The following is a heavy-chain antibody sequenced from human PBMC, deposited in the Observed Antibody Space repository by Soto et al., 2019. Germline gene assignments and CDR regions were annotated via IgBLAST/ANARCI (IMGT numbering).Heavy chain of an antibody. J-gene: IGHJ4*02. V-gene: IGHV3-7*01. CDR1: GFTFSTYW. CDR2: MDQDGSET. Sequence: EVQLVESGGGLVQPGGSLRLSCAASGFTFSTYWMTWVRQPPGKGREWVANMDQDGSETYYVDSVCGRFTVSRDNVKNSLYVQMNSLRVEDTAVYYCVCGGNFFIYWGQGTLVTVSP. CDR3: VCGGNFFIY. D-gene: IGHD3-16*01.